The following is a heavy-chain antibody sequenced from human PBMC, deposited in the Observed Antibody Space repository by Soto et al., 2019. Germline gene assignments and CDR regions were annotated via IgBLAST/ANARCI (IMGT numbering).Heavy chain of an antibody. CDR3: AKDDYSSSSGMDY. V-gene: IGHV3-9*01. J-gene: IGHJ4*02. CDR1: GFTFDDYA. D-gene: IGHD6-6*01. Sequence: EVQLVESGGGLVQPCRSLRLSCAASGFTFDDYAMHWVRQAPGKGLEWVSSINWNSGSIGYADSVKGRFTISRDNAKNSLYLQMNSLRAEDTALYYCAKDDYSSSSGMDYWGQGTLVTVSS. CDR2: INWNSGSI.